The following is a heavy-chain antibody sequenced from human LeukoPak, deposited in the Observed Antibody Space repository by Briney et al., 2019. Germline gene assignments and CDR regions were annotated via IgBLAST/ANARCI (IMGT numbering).Heavy chain of an antibody. Sequence: GGSLRLSCVASGFTFSSYSINWVRQAPGKGLEWISYISGSSSSIYYTDSVKGRFTIPRDNAKNSLYLQMNSLRAEDTAVYYCARDYGGNSDYWGQGTLVTVSS. CDR3: ARDYGGNSDY. D-gene: IGHD4-23*01. CDR2: ISGSSSSI. J-gene: IGHJ4*02. V-gene: IGHV3-21*05. CDR1: GFTFSSYS.